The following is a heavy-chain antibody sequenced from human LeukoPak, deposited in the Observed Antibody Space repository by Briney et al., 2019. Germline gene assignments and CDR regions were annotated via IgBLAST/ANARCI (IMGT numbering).Heavy chain of an antibody. CDR2: INHSGST. J-gene: IGHJ4*02. CDR1: GGSISSTSYY. V-gene: IGHV4-39*07. Sequence: SETLSLTCTVSGGSISSTSYYWSWIRQPPGKGLEWIGEINHSGSTNYNPSLKSRVTISVDTSKNQFSLKLSSVTAADTAVYYCASTSVAAAGTFDYWGQGTLVTVSS. D-gene: IGHD6-13*01. CDR3: ASTSVAAAGTFDY.